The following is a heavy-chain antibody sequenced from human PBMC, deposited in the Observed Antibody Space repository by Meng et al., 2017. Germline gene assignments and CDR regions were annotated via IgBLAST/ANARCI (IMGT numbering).Heavy chain of an antibody. V-gene: IGHV4-34*01. CDR3: ARRGIAARPFYY. CDR1: GGSFIGYY. J-gene: IGHJ4*02. D-gene: IGHD6-6*01. Sequence: VRLEQWGAGLLKPSETLSLTCAVYGGSFIGYYWSWIRQPPGKGLEWIGEINHSGSTNYNPSLKSRVTISVDTSKNQFSLKLSSVTAADTAVYYCARRGIAARPFYYWGQGTLVTASS. CDR2: INHSGST.